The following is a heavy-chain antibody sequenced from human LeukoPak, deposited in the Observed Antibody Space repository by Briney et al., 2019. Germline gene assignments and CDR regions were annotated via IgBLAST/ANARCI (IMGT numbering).Heavy chain of an antibody. J-gene: IGHJ4*02. CDR1: GDITHY. Sequence: TSSETLSLTCIVSGDITHYWGWIRQPPGKGLECIGSIYFSGSAYYNPSLRSRVTISLDTSKKQLSLKLNSVTAADTAIYYCARHNGGGVGSYVAPGPPDYFDYWGQGTLVTVSS. V-gene: IGHV4-39*01. CDR3: ARHNGGGVGSYVAPGPPDYFDY. D-gene: IGHD1-26*01. CDR2: IYFSGSA.